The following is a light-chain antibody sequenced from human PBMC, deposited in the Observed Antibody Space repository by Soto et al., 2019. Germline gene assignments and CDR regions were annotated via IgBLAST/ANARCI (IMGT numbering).Light chain of an antibody. Sequence: QAVVTQPASVSGSPGQSITISCTGTSSDVGGYNSVSWYQQHPGKAPKLMIYEVNNRPSGVSNRFSGSKSGNTASLTISGLQAEDEADYYCSSYTSSSTLVFGGGTQLTVL. CDR1: SSDVGGYNS. CDR3: SSYTSSSTLV. CDR2: EVN. J-gene: IGLJ2*01. V-gene: IGLV2-14*01.